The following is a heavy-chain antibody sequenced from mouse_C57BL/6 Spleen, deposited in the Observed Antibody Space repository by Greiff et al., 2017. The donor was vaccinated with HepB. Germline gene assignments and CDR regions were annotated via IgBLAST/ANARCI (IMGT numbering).Heavy chain of an antibody. V-gene: IGHV1-81*01. CDR2: IYPRSGNT. Sequence: VKLMESGAELARPGASVKLSCKASGYTFTSYGISWVKQRTGQGLEWIGEIYPRSGNTYYNEKFKGKATLTADKSSSTAYMELRSLTSEDSAVYFCARGYYGSSSGYFDVWGTGTTVTVSS. CDR3: ARGYYGSSSGYFDV. D-gene: IGHD1-1*01. J-gene: IGHJ1*03. CDR1: GYTFTSYG.